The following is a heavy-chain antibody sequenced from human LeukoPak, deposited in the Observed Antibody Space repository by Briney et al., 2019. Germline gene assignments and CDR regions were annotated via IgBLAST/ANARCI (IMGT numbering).Heavy chain of an antibody. J-gene: IGHJ4*02. Sequence: SETLSLTCTVSGGSISSYYWSWIRQPPGKGLGWIGYIYYSGSTNYNPALKSRVTISVDTSKNQFSLKLSSVTAADTAVYYCAITYYYDSSGYYQPDYWGQGTLVTVSS. CDR3: AITYYYDSSGYYQPDY. D-gene: IGHD3-22*01. CDR1: GGSISSYY. CDR2: IYYSGST. V-gene: IGHV4-59*01.